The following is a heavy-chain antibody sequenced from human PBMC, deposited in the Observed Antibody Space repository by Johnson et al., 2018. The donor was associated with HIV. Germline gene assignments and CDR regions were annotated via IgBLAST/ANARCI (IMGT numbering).Heavy chain of an antibody. Sequence: QVQLVESGGGVVQPGRSLRLSCAASGFTFISYAMHWVRQAPGKGLEWVALISYDGSNKYYADSVKGRFTISRDNSKNTLYLQMNSLRAEDTAVYYCARESYGGNSGAFDIWGQGTMVIVSS. D-gene: IGHD4-23*01. CDR2: ISYDGSNK. V-gene: IGHV3-30*04. CDR3: ARESYGGNSGAFDI. CDR1: GFTFISYA. J-gene: IGHJ3*02.